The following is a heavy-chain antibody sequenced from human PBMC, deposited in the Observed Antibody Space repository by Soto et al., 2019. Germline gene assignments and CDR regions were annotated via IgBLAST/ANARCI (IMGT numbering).Heavy chain of an antibody. CDR2: IYHSGVT. CDR3: AGMPYTSGLRFDP. J-gene: IGHJ5*02. V-gene: IGHV4-30-2*01. D-gene: IGHD6-19*01. CDR1: GDSSSTSTYS. Sequence: TLSLTCSFSGDSSSTSTYSWSWIRQPPGKALEWVGFIYHSGVTSYNPSLKSRVSISLDMSNSQCTLNLRSVTAADTAVYYCAGMPYTSGLRFDPWGPGTLVTVSS.